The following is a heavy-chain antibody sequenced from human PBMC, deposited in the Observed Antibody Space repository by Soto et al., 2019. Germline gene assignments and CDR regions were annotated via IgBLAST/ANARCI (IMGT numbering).Heavy chain of an antibody. CDR2: IIPIFGTA. Sequence: GASVKVSCKASGGTFSSYAISWVRQAPGQGLEWMGGIIPIFGTANYAQKFQGRVTITADESTSTAYMELSSLRSEDTAVYYCARSISDYYDSSGHNWFDPWGQGTLVTVSS. J-gene: IGHJ5*02. CDR1: GGTFSSYA. V-gene: IGHV1-69*13. CDR3: ARSISDYYDSSGHNWFDP. D-gene: IGHD3-22*01.